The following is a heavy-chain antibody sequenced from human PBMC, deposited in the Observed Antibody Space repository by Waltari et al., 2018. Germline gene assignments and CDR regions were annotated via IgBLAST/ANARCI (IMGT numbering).Heavy chain of an antibody. V-gene: IGHV4-39*07. J-gene: IGHJ4*02. CDR1: GGSISTSSYY. D-gene: IGHD2-2*01. CDR3: ARFSEDIVILPPDGGDF. Sequence: HLQLQESGPGLVKPSETLSLTCTVSGGSISTSSYYWGWIRQPPGKGLEWIGNIYYSGSSSYNPSLKSRVTISVDTSKNQFSLKLSSVTAADAAVYYCARFSEDIVILPPDGGDFWGQGTLVTVSS. CDR2: IYYSGSS.